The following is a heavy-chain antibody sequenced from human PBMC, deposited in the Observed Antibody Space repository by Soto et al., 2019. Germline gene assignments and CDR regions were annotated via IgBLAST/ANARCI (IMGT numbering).Heavy chain of an antibody. CDR2: IYTSGST. CDR3: ARHIAVAGTSWFDP. J-gene: IGHJ5*02. CDR1: GGSISSYY. Sequence: EALSLTCTVSGGSISSYYWSWIRQPAGKGLEWIGRIYTSGSTNYNPSLKSRVTMSVDTSKNQFSLKLSSVTAADTAVYYCARHIAVAGTSWFDPWGQGTLVTVSS. D-gene: IGHD6-19*01. V-gene: IGHV4-4*07.